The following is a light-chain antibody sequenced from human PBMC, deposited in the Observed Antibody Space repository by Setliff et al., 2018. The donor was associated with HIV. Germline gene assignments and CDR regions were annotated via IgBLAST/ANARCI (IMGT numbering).Light chain of an antibody. Sequence: QSVLTQPPSASGTPGQRVTISCSGSWSNIGSNSVYWYQHLTGTAPKILIYRNNQRPSGVPGRFSGSRSGTSASLAISGLRSEDEADYYCSSYAITNTRPFGTGTKVTV. CDR3: SSYAITNTRP. V-gene: IGLV1-47*01. CDR2: RNN. J-gene: IGLJ1*01. CDR1: WSNIGSNS.